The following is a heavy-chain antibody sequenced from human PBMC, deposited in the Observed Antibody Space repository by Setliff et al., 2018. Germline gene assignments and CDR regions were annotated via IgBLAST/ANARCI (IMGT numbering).Heavy chain of an antibody. V-gene: IGHV3-23*01. CDR2: ISGSGGST. D-gene: IGHD3-22*01. CDR1: GFTFSSYA. Sequence: PGGSLRLSCAASGFTFSSYAMSWVRQAPGKGLEWVSAISGSGGSTYYADSVKGRFTISRDNSKNTLYLQMNSLRAEDTAVYYCAGVGLEDRDYYQHFDYWGQGTLVTVSS. CDR3: AGVGLEDRDYYQHFDY. J-gene: IGHJ4*02.